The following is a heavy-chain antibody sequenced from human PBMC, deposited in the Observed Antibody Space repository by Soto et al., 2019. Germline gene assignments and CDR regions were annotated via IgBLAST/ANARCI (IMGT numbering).Heavy chain of an antibody. Sequence: QVQLLESGPGLVKPSQTLSLTCTVSGGSMSRGDYYWSWIRQPPGKGLEWIGFMYHTGSTYYSPSRKNRVAISVDTSKNQSALKLSSVTAADTAVYFCARDPLYDYGNLSHVFDIGGQGTIVTVSS. V-gene: IGHV4-30-4*01. CDR1: GGSMSRGDYY. CDR3: ARDPLYDYGNLSHVFDI. D-gene: IGHD3-10*01. J-gene: IGHJ3*02. CDR2: MYHTGST.